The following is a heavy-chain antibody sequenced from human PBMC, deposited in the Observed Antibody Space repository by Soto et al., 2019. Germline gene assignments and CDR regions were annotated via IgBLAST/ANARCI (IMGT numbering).Heavy chain of an antibody. J-gene: IGHJ6*02. CDR1: GDSVASNSAA. D-gene: IGHD2-2*02. Sequence: SQTLSLTCAISGDSVASNSAAWNWIRRSHSTGLEWLGRTYYRSKWYNDYAVSVKSRIPINPDTSKNQCSLQLISVPPEGTAVYYCAIVVPAAIRSYYYYYGMDVWGQGTTVTVSS. CDR3: AIVVPAAIRSYYYYYGMDV. CDR2: TYYRSKWYN. V-gene: IGHV6-1*01.